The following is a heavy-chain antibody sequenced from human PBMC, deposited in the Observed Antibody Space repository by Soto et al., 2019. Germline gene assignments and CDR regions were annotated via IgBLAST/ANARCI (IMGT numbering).Heavy chain of an antibody. CDR1: GFTFSIYA. CDR3: AKYKAMIVVVDAFDI. Sequence: GSLRLFCAASGFTFSIYAMSWVRQAPGKGLEWVSAISGSGGSTYYADSVKGRFTISRDNSKNTLYLQMNSLRAEDTAVYYCAKYKAMIVVVDAFDIWGQGTMVTVSS. J-gene: IGHJ3*02. CDR2: ISGSGGST. D-gene: IGHD3-22*01. V-gene: IGHV3-23*01.